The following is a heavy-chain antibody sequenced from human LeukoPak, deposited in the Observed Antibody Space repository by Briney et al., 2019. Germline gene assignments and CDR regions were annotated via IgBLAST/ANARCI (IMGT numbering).Heavy chain of an antibody. V-gene: IGHV3-15*01. D-gene: IGHD3-3*01. J-gene: IGHJ4*02. CDR1: GFTFTSYT. CDR3: QEEWAIEDY. Sequence: GGSLRPSYAASGFTFTSYTMSWVRHAPSKGMDWVARIKSKNDGGLTDYAAPVKGRFTISRDDSKNTLYLQMNSLNTEDTAVYYCQEEWAIEDYWGQGTLVTVSS. CDR2: IKSKNDGGLT.